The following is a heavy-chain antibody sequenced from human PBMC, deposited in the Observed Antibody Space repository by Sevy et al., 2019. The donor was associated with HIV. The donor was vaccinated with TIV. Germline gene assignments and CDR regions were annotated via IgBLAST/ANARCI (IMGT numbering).Heavy chain of an antibody. CDR3: VREGGSGWYNFDY. D-gene: IGHD6-19*01. Sequence: GGSLRLSCAASGFTFSSYSMDWVRQAPGKGLEWVSSISSSTNYIYYADSVKGRFTNSRDNAKNSLFLQMNSLRAKDTAVYYCVREGGSGWYNFDYWGQGTLVTVSS. J-gene: IGHJ4*02. CDR1: GFTFSSYS. V-gene: IGHV3-21*01. CDR2: ISSSTNYI.